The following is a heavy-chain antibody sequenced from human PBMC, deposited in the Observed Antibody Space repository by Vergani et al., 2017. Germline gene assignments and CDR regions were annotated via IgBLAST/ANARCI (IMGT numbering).Heavy chain of an antibody. CDR1: GGTFSSYA. CDR2: IIPIFGTA. J-gene: IGHJ6*02. CDR3: ARYGSSWPFPYYYYYGMDV. D-gene: IGHD6-13*01. V-gene: IGHV1-69*05. Sequence: QVQLVQSGAEVKKPGSSVKVSCKASGGTFSSYAISWVRQAPGQGLEWMGRIIPIFGTANYAQKLQGRVTMTTDTSTSTAYMELRSLRSDDTAVYYCARYGSSWPFPYYYYYGMDVWGQGTTVTVSS.